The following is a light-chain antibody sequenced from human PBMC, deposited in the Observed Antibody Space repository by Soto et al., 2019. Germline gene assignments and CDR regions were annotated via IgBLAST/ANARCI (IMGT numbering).Light chain of an antibody. CDR1: QSIGTY. CDR3: QESYST. CDR2: AAS. Sequence: DTQMTQSPSSLSASVGDSVTITCRASQSIGTYLDWYQHKPGKAPKLLIYAASSLQSGVPSRFSGSGSGTDFTLTISSLQPEDFATYYCQESYSTFGQGTKLEIK. J-gene: IGKJ2*01. V-gene: IGKV1-39*01.